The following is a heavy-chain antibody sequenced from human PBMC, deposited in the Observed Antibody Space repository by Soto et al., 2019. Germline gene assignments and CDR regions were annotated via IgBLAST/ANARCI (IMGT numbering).Heavy chain of an antibody. CDR2: ISGYNGNT. CDR3: ARAGPRPYYYYGMDV. V-gene: IGHV1-18*01. CDR1: GYTFTMSG. Sequence: QVQLVQSGAEVKKPGASVKVSCKSSGYTFTMSGISWVRQAPGQGLEWMGWISGYNGNTNYEQKFQDRVTMTTDTSTNTAYMELRSLRSDDTAVYYCARAGPRPYYYYGMDVWGKGTTVTVSS. J-gene: IGHJ6*04.